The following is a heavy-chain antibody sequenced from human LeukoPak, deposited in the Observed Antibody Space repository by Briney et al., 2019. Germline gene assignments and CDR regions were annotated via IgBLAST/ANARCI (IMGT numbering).Heavy chain of an antibody. V-gene: IGHV5-51*01. CDR1: GYSFTSYW. CDR2: IYPGDSDT. J-gene: IGHJ4*02. CDR3: ARHRRYYDSSGYYPIDY. D-gene: IGHD3-22*01. Sequence: GESLKISCEGSGYSFTSYWIGWVRQMPGKGLEWMGIIYPGDSDTRYSPSFQGQVTISADKSISTAYLQWSSLKASDTAMYYCARHRRYYDSSGYYPIDYWGQGTLVTVSS.